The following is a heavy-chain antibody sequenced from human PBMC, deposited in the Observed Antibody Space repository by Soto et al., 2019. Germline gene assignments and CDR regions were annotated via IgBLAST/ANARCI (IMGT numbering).Heavy chain of an antibody. CDR2: ISPDNGNT. CDR1: GYTFTIYG. Sequence: ASVNVSCKASGYTFTIYGINWVRQAPGQGLEWMGWISPDNGNTNYAQKLQGRVTMTTDTSTSTAYMELRSLRSDDTAVYYCARALGYSGYAGMDVWGQGTTVTACS. D-gene: IGHD5-12*01. V-gene: IGHV1-18*01. CDR3: ARALGYSGYAGMDV. J-gene: IGHJ6*02.